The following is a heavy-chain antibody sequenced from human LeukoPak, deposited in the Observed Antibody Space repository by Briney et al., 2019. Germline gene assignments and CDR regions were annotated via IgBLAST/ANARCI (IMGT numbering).Heavy chain of an antibody. CDR3: ARWYSGYDSSGYYTLDY. Sequence: GGSLRLSCAASGFTVSSNYMSWVRQAPGKGLEWVSVIYSGGSTYYADSVKGRFTISRDNSKNTLYLQMNSLRAEDTAVYYCARWYSGYDSSGYYTLDYWGQGTLVTVSS. V-gene: IGHV3-66*01. D-gene: IGHD3-22*01. CDR2: IYSGGST. J-gene: IGHJ4*02. CDR1: GFTVSSNY.